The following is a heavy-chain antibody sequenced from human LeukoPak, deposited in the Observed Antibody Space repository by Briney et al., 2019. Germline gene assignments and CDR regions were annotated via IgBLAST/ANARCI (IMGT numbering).Heavy chain of an antibody. CDR3: TSWGDTTAEYFQR. Sequence: GGSLRLSCVVAGFTFNRCWMNWVRQAPGKGLEWVAHINPDGRDTYYVDSVKGRFTISRDNAQNSMYLQMNSLRVEDTAVYYCTSWGDTTAEYFQRWGQGTLVTVSS. CDR1: GFTFNRCW. D-gene: IGHD2-21*02. J-gene: IGHJ1*01. CDR2: INPDGRDT. V-gene: IGHV3-7*01.